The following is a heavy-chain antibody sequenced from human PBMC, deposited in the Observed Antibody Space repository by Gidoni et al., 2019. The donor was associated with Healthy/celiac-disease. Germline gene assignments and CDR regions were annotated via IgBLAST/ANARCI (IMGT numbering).Heavy chain of an antibody. Sequence: QVQLQESGPGMVKPSQTLSLTCTVSGGSISSGGYYWSWIRQHPGKGLEWIGYIYSSGSTYYNPSLKSRVTISVDTSKNQFSLKLSSVTAADTAVYYCARERRYCSSTSCYADWFDPWGQGTLVTVSS. CDR1: GGSISSGGYY. V-gene: IGHV4-31*03. CDR2: IYSSGST. J-gene: IGHJ5*02. CDR3: ARERRYCSSTSCYADWFDP. D-gene: IGHD2-2*01.